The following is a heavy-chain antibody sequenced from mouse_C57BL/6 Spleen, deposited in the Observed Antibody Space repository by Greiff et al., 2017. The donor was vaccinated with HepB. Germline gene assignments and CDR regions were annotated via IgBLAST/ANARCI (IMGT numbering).Heavy chain of an antibody. V-gene: IGHV1-53*01. Sequence: QVQLKHSGTELVKPGASVKLSCKASGYTFTSYWMHWVKQRPGQGLEWIGNINPSNGGTNYNEKFKSKATLTVDKSSSTAYMQLSSLTSEDSAVYYCARLQGPSTYYSNSAWFAYWGQGTLVTVSA. CDR2: INPSNGGT. CDR1: GYTFTSYW. CDR3: ARLQGPSTYYSNSAWFAY. D-gene: IGHD2-5*01. J-gene: IGHJ3*01.